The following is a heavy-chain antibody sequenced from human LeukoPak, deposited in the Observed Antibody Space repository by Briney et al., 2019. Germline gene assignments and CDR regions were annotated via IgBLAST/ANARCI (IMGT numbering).Heavy chain of an antibody. D-gene: IGHD3-9*01. CDR2: TYYRSKWYN. Sequence: SQTLSLTCAISGDSVSSNSFAWNWIRQSPSRGLEWLGRTYYRSKWYNDYAGPVKSRIAINPDTSRNQFSLKLSSVTAADTAVYYCARDFVLSHYDILTGYYEGLVDYGMDVWGQGTTVTVSS. V-gene: IGHV6-1*01. J-gene: IGHJ6*02. CDR1: GDSVSSNSFA. CDR3: ARDFVLSHYDILTGYYEGLVDYGMDV.